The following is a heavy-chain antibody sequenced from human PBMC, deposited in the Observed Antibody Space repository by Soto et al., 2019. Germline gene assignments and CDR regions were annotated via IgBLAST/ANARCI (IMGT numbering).Heavy chain of an antibody. CDR2: INHSGST. CDR3: ARGPDIYIWGSYRERLPVY. D-gene: IGHD3-16*02. Sequence: LETHSLTSAVYGGTCIGYYWSWIRQPTGKGLEWIGEINHSGSTNYNPSLKSRVTISVDTSKNQFSLKLSSVTAADTAVYYCARGPDIYIWGSYRERLPVYWGQGTLLTVSS. V-gene: IGHV4-34*01. J-gene: IGHJ4*02. CDR1: GGTCIGYY.